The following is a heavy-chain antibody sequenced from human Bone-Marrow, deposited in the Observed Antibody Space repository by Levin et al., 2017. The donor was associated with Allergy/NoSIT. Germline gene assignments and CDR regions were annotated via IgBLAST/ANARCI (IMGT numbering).Heavy chain of an antibody. D-gene: IGHD3-16*02. CDR1: GFTFGDCA. CDR3: TTADSAVKFDY. V-gene: IGHV3-49*02. Sequence: GASVKVSCTGSGFTFGDCALTWVRQAPGKGLEWVGFIRDSGFGGTTEYAASVKGRFTISRDDSKSIAYLQMNALKTEDTAVYYCTTADSAVKFDYWGQGVQVTVSS. J-gene: IGHJ4*02. CDR2: IRDSGFGGTT.